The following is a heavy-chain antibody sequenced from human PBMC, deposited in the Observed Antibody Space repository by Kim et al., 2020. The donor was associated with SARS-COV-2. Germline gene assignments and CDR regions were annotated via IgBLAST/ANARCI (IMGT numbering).Heavy chain of an antibody. V-gene: IGHV1-18*01. D-gene: IGHD3-10*01. J-gene: IGHJ3*02. CDR3: ARDDGSGSYVAFDI. Sequence: QKLQGRVTMTTDTSTSTAYMELRSLRSDDTAVYYCARDDGSGSYVAFDIWGQGTMVTVSS.